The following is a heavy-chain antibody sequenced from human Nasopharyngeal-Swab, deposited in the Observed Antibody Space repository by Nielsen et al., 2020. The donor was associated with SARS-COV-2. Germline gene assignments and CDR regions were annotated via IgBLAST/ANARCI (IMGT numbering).Heavy chain of an antibody. CDR2: ISGYNGDT. D-gene: IGHD3-16*02. CDR1: GYTFISYG. Sequence: ASVKVSCKASGYTFISYGISWVRQAPGQGLEWMGWISGYNGDTSYAQNLQGRVTMTTDTSTSTAYMELRSLRSDDTAVYYCARGGDYVWGSYLWFDPWGQGTLVTVSS. V-gene: IGHV1-18*01. CDR3: ARGGDYVWGSYLWFDP. J-gene: IGHJ5*02.